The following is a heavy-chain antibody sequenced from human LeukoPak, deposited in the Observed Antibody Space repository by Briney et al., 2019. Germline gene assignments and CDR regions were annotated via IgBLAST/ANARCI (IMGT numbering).Heavy chain of an antibody. J-gene: IGHJ6*02. CDR1: GYTFTSYD. D-gene: IGHD6-13*01. CDR2: MNPNSGNT. V-gene: IGHV1-8*01. Sequence: ASVKVSCKASGYTFTSYDINWVRQATGQGLEWMGWMNPNSGNTGYAQKFQGRVTMTRNTSISTAYMELGSLRSEDTAVYYCARDGIAAAGTYYYYYGMDVWGQGTTVTVSS. CDR3: ARDGIAAAGTYYYYYGMDV.